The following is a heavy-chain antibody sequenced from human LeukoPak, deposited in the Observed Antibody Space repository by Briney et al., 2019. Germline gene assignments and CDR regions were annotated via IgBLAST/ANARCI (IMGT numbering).Heavy chain of an antibody. CDR3: ARLSGLYSSSRSGSYFDY. J-gene: IGHJ4*02. CDR2: IYLVDSDT. Sequence: GESLKISCKGSGYTFISYSIGWVRQMPGKGLEWMGIIYLVDSDTRYTPSFQGQVTISADKSITTAYLQWSSLKASDTAMYYCARLSGLYSSSRSGSYFDYWGLGTLVTVSS. D-gene: IGHD6-13*01. CDR1: GYTFISYS. V-gene: IGHV5-51*01.